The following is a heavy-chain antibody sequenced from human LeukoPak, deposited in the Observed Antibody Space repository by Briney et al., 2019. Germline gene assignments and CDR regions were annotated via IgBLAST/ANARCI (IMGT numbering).Heavy chain of an antibody. J-gene: IGHJ4*02. D-gene: IGHD4-17*01. Sequence: GGSLRLSCAASGFTFSSYSVNWVRQAPGKRLEWVSSISSSSSYIYYADSVKGRFTISRDNAKNSLYLQMNSLRAEDTAVYYCARDPDYDNDYWGQGTLVTVSS. CDR1: GFTFSSYS. CDR2: ISSSSSYI. V-gene: IGHV3-21*01. CDR3: ARDPDYDNDY.